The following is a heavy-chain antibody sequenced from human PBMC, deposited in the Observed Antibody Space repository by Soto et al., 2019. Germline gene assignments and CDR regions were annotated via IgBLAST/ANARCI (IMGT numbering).Heavy chain of an antibody. Sequence: PGRSLRLSCAVSGFTFSAYYMTWIRQAPGKGLEWVSYISSSTSHTNYADSVKGRFTISRDNAKNSLFLQMNSLRAEDTAVYYCARGRGAAADYFDFWGQGTLVTVSS. CDR3: ARGRGAAADYFDF. V-gene: IGHV3-11*05. CDR2: ISSSTSHT. D-gene: IGHD6-13*01. J-gene: IGHJ4*02. CDR1: GFTFSAYY.